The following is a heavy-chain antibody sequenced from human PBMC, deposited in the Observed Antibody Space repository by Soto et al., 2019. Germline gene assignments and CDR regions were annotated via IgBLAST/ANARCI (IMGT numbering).Heavy chain of an antibody. D-gene: IGHD6-6*01. CDR3: ARDPGIAARPYYFDY. Sequence: ASVKVSCKASGYTFTSYYMHWVRQAPGQGLEWMGIINPSGGSTSYAQKFQGRVTMTRDTSTSTVYMELSSLRSEDTAVYYCARDPGIAARPYYFDYWGQGTLVTVSS. CDR1: GYTFTSYY. J-gene: IGHJ4*02. V-gene: IGHV1-46*01. CDR2: INPSGGST.